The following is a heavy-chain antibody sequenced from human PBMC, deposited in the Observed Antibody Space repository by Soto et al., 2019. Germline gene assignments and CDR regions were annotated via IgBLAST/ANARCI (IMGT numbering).Heavy chain of an antibody. CDR2: IYPGDSET. CDR1: GYNFTTFW. J-gene: IGHJ4*02. V-gene: IGHV5-51*01. Sequence: GESLKISCKGSGYNFTTFWIGWVRQVPGKGLEWMGIIYPGDSETKYSPDFEGQVTISADRSTNTAYLQWRSLRASDTAMYYCARLGFPGAIYFDSWGLGTLVTVSS. CDR3: ARLGFPGAIYFDS.